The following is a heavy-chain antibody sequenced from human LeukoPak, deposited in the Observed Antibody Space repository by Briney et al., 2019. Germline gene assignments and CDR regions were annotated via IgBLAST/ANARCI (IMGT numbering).Heavy chain of an antibody. CDR1: GFSFSSYW. V-gene: IGHV3-74*03. CDR3: ARDIALGRIEY. CDR2: ISSDGSST. Sequence: GGSLRLSCAASGFSFSSYWMHWVRQAPGKGLVWVSRISSDGSSTTYADPVKGRFTISRDNAKNTVYLQMNSLRAEDTAVYYCARDIALGRIEYWGQGTLVTVSS. J-gene: IGHJ4*02. D-gene: IGHD7-27*01.